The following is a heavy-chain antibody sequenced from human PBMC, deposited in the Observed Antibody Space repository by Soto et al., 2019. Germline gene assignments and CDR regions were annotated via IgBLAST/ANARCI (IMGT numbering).Heavy chain of an antibody. CDR2: IYYSGST. D-gene: IGHD6-6*01. CDR1: GCSISSYY. V-gene: IGHV4-59*12. J-gene: IGHJ4*02. CDR3: GSTIAARLFFY. Sequence: SETLSLTCTFSGCSISSYYWSWIRQPPGKGLEWIGYIYYSGSTNYNPSLKSRVTISVDTSKNQFSLKLSSVTAADTAVYYCGSTIAARLFFYWGQETLVTVSS.